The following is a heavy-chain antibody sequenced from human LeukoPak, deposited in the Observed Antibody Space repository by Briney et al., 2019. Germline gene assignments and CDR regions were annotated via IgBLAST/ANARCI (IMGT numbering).Heavy chain of an antibody. D-gene: IGHD3-10*01. CDR2: IKQDGSEK. Sequence: PGGSLRLSCAASGFTFSSYSMNWVRQAPGKGLEWVANIKQDGSEKNYVDSVKGRFTISRDNAKNSLYLQMNSLRVEDTAVYYCARDQPFGSYWGQGTLVTVSS. CDR1: GFTFSSYS. J-gene: IGHJ4*02. V-gene: IGHV3-7*03. CDR3: ARDQPFGSY.